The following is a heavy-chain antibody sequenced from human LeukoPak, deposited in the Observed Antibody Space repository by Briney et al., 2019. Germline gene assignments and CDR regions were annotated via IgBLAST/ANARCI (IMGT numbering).Heavy chain of an antibody. CDR2: INPNSGGT. CDR3: AREKDSSGYYFGYFQH. CDR1: GYTFTGYY. V-gene: IGHV1-2*06. J-gene: IGHJ1*01. Sequence: GASVKVSCKASGYTFTGYYMHWVRQAPGQGLVWMGRINPNSGGTNYAQKFQGRVTMTRDTSISTAYMELSRLRSDDTAVYYCAREKDSSGYYFGYFQHWGQGTLVTVSS. D-gene: IGHD3-22*01.